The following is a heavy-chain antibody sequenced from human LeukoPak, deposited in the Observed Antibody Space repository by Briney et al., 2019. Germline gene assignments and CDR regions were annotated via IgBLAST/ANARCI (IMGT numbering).Heavy chain of an antibody. J-gene: IGHJ4*02. CDR3: ARVAGSGSYNGAGFDY. D-gene: IGHD3-10*01. Sequence: SVKVSCKASGGTFSSYAISWVRQAPGQGLEWMGGIIPIFGTANYAQKFHGRVTITADESTSTAYMELSSLRSEDTAVYYCARVAGSGSYNGAGFDYWGQGTLVTVSS. CDR2: IIPIFGTA. CDR1: GGTFSSYA. V-gene: IGHV1-69*01.